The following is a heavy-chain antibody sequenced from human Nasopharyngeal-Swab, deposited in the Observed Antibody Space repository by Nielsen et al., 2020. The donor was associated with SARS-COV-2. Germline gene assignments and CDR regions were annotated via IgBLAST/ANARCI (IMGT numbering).Heavy chain of an antibody. D-gene: IGHD3-3*01. CDR1: GVSISNANHY. J-gene: IGHJ4*02. CDR3: ARVVGFDFWRGYHAGFDY. Sequence: SETLSLTCTVSGVSISNANHYWGWIRQPPGKGLEWIGSVYYSGRSYNNPSLKSRVTLSADTSKNKFSLRLNSVTAADTAVYHCARVVGFDFWRGYHAGFDYWGQGVLVTVSS. CDR2: VYYSGRS. V-gene: IGHV4-39*01.